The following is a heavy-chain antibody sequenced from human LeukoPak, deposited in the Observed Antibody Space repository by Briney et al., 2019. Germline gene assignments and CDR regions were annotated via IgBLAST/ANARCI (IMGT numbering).Heavy chain of an antibody. CDR2: INWNGGST. D-gene: IGHD3-22*01. CDR1: GFTFSSYA. J-gene: IGHJ4*02. V-gene: IGHV3-20*04. CDR3: ARERSYYYDSNPDYFDY. Sequence: LAGGSLRLSCAASGFTFSSYAMKWVRQAPGKGLEWVSGINWNGGSTGYADSVKGRFTISRDNAKNSLYLQMNSLRAGDTALYYCARERSYYYDSNPDYFDYWGQGTLVTVSS.